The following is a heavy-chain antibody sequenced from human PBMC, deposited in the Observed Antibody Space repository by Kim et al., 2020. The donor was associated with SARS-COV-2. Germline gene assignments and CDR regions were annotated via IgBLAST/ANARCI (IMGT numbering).Heavy chain of an antibody. V-gene: IGHV3-11*05. Sequence: GGSLRLSCAASGFTFSDYYMSWIRQAPGKGLEWVSYISSSSSYTNYADSVKGRFTISRDNAKNSLYLQMNSLRAEDTAVYYCARGRTAMETLTMPYYYGMDVWGQGTTVTVSS. J-gene: IGHJ6*02. CDR2: ISSSSSYT. CDR1: GFTFSDYY. CDR3: ARGRTAMETLTMPYYYGMDV. D-gene: IGHD5-18*01.